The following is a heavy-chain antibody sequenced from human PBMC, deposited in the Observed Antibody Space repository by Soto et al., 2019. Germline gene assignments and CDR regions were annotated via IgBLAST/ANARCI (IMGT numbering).Heavy chain of an antibody. CDR2: INHSGRT. CDR3: ARGRSPGY. CDR1: GGSFSGYY. J-gene: IGHJ4*02. Sequence: QVQLQQWGAGLLKPSETLSLTCAVYGGSFSGYYWSWIRQPPGKGLEWTGEINHSGRTNYNPSLRSRVTISEDTSENEFSLRLSSVTAADTAVYYCARGRSPGYWGQGTLVTVSS. V-gene: IGHV4-34*01.